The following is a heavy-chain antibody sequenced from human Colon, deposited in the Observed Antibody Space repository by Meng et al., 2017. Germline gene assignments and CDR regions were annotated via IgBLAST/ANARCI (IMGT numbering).Heavy chain of an antibody. D-gene: IGHD3/OR15-3a*01. CDR2: IRNKTKSYTT. Sequence: GESPKTPCAAPGFTFRDHYMNWGRQVPRKGLEWVGLIRNKTKSYTTEYAASVKGRFTISRDESKNSLYLQMNSLKTEDSAVYFCVRGLGDWGQGTLVPVSS. V-gene: IGHV3-72*01. CDR1: GFTFRDHY. CDR3: VRGLGD. J-gene: IGHJ4*02.